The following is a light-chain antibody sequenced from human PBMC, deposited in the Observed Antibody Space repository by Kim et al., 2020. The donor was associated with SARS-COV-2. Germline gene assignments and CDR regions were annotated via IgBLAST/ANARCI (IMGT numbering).Light chain of an antibody. Sequence: SSELTQDPAVSVALGQTVRITCQGASLRGFSTSWYQQKPGQAPVLVIYGKNNRPAGIPDRFSGSSSGDTASLTLTGAPAEDEADYYCNSRDSSGDHVFG. CDR1: SLRGFS. CDR3: NSRDSSGDHV. V-gene: IGLV3-19*01. CDR2: GKN. J-gene: IGLJ1*01.